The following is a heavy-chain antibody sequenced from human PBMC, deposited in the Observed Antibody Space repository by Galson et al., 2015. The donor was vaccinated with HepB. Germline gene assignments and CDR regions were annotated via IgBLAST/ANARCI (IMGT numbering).Heavy chain of an antibody. V-gene: IGHV3-21*01. CDR1: GFTFRSYS. J-gene: IGHJ3*02. CDR3: ARTIIFSATALDAFDI. CDR2: VDGSGNHR. Sequence: SLRLSCAASGFTFRSYSMNWVRQAPGKGLEWVSSVDGSGNHRYYADSLKGRFIVSRDNAQNSLSLQMNSLRAEDTAVYYCARTIIFSATALDAFDIWGQGTTVTVSS. D-gene: IGHD3-3*01.